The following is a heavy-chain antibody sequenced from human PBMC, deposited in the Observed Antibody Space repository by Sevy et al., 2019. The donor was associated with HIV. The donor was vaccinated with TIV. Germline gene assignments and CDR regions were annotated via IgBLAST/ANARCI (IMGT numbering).Heavy chain of an antibody. CDR1: GFTFSDYY. CDR3: ASDRDCTSTSCYHWFDP. V-gene: IGHV3-11*06. CDR2: TRGSSPYV. D-gene: IGHD2-8*01. J-gene: IGHJ5*02. Sequence: GGSLRLSCSASGFTFSDYYMAWIRQAPGKGLEWLAYTRGSSPYVKYADSVKGRFTISRDNAKNSLFLQMDSLRVEDTAIYYCASDRDCTSTSCYHWFDPWGQGTLVTVSS.